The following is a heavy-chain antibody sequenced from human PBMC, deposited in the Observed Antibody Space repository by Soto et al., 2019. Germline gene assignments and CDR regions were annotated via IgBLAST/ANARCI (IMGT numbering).Heavy chain of an antibody. CDR1: GFTFSSYA. CDR3: ARRSSGWYFDY. D-gene: IGHD6-19*01. J-gene: IGHJ4*02. CDR2: ISGSDGST. Sequence: EVQLLEAGGGLVQPGASLRHSCAASGFTFSSYAMSWVRQAPGKGLEWVSVISGSDGSTYYADSVKGRFTISRDNSKNTLYLQMNSLRAEDTALYYGARRSSGWYFDYWGQGTLVTVSS. V-gene: IGHV3-23*01.